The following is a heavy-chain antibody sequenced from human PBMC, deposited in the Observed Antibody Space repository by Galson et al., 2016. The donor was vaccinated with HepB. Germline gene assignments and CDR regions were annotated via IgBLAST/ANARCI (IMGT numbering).Heavy chain of an antibody. V-gene: IGHV4-4*07. CDR3: ARVFVATVENGMDV. CDR1: GGSISSYY. Sequence: SETLSLTCTVSGGSISSYYWSWIRQPAGKGLEWIGRMYGTGRTTYNPSLKSRATMSVGMSKNQISLRLKNVTAADTAVYFCARVFVATVENGMDVWGKGTTVTVSS. CDR2: MYGTGRT. J-gene: IGHJ6*04. D-gene: IGHD5-12*01.